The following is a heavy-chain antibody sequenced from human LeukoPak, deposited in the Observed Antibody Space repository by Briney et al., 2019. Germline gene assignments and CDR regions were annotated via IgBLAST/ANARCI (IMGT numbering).Heavy chain of an antibody. Sequence: SETLSLTCTVSGGSISSSSYYWGWIRQPPGKGLEWIGSIYFTGNTYYNPSLKSRVTLSVDTSKNQFSLKLRSVTAADTAVYYCAREGDGNFDYWGQGTLVTVSS. CDR1: GGSISSSSYY. D-gene: IGHD3-16*01. CDR3: AREGDGNFDY. V-gene: IGHV4-39*07. J-gene: IGHJ4*02. CDR2: IYFTGNT.